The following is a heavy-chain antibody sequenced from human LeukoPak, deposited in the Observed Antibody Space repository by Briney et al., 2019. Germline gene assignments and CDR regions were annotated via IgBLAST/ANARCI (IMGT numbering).Heavy chain of an antibody. V-gene: IGHV4-34*01. J-gene: IGHJ6*03. CDR3: ARTTEGYCRGRSCYSYYYYMDV. CDR1: GGSFSGYY. D-gene: IGHD2-15*01. CDR2: INRSGST. Sequence: SETLSLTCAVYGGSFSGYYWSWIRQPPGKGLEWIGEINRSGSTYYNPSLKSRVTISVDTSKNQFSLKLSSVTAADTAVYYCARTTEGYCRGRSCYSYYYYMDVWGKGTTVTVSS.